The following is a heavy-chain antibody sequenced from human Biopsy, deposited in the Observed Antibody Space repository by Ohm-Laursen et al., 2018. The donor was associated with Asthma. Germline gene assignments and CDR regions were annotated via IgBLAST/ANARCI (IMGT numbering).Heavy chain of an antibody. J-gene: IGHJ4*02. Sequence: SLRLSCAASGITFSTYGMHWVRQAPGKGLEWVSFIWYDGRKKTYADSVKGRFTISRGNSKNTLYLQMNSLTAEDTAVYYCAREGVAGTHIEDWGQGTLVTVSS. CDR1: GITFSTYG. D-gene: IGHD6-19*01. CDR2: IWYDGRKK. V-gene: IGHV3-30*02. CDR3: AREGVAGTHIED.